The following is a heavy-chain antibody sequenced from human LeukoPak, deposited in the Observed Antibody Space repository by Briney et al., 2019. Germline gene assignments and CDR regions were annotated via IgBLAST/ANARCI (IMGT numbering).Heavy chain of an antibody. Sequence: QPGGSLRLSCAASGFTFSSYSMNWVRQAPGKGLEWVSYISSSSSTIYYADSVKGRFTISRDNAKNSLYLQMNSLRAEDTAVYYCARDEGHMIQYRYYFDYWGQGTLVTVSS. CDR2: ISSSSSTI. CDR3: ARDEGHMIQYRYYFDY. CDR1: GFTFSSYS. V-gene: IGHV3-48*04. J-gene: IGHJ4*02. D-gene: IGHD4-11*01.